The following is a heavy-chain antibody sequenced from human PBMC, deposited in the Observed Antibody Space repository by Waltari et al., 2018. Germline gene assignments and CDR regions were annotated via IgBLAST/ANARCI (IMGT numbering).Heavy chain of an antibody. D-gene: IGHD6-13*01. J-gene: IGHJ4*02. V-gene: IGHV3-7*01. CDR3: ARENYNGAAGDY. CDR2: IRYDGGVK. CDR1: GFRLSDSW. Sequence: EVQLVESGGGLVQPGVSLRLSCAPYGFRLSDSWMSWVRQAPGKGLEWLANIRYDGGVKDIVDSVKGRFTVSRDNAENSLFLHMNSLRVEDTAVYYCARENYNGAAGDYWGQGTLVTVSS.